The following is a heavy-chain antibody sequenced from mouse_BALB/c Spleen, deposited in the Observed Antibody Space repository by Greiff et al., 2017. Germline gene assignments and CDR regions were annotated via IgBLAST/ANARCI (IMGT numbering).Heavy chain of an antibody. CDR1: GFTFSSYA. Sequence: EVKVVESGGGLLKPGGSLKLSCAASGFTFSSYAMSWVRQSPEKRLEWVAEISNGGSTYYPDSVKGRFTISRDNAKNTLYLQMSSLKSEDTAMYYCAREVALYWYFDVWGAGTTVTVSS. J-gene: IGHJ1*01. V-gene: IGHV5-6-3*01. CDR2: ISNGGST. D-gene: IGHD1-1*02. CDR3: AREVALYWYFDV.